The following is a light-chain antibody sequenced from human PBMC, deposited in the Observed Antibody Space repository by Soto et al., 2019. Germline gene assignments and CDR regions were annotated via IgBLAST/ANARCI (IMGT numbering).Light chain of an antibody. Sequence: QSALTQPASVSGSPGQSITFSCTGTSSDLGGYNYVSWYQQHPGKAPKLVIYDVSNRPSCVSNRFSGSKSGNTASLTISGLQADDEADYYCSSYTTTSTLVFGGGTKLTVL. J-gene: IGLJ2*01. V-gene: IGLV2-14*01. CDR1: SSDLGGYNY. CDR2: DVS. CDR3: SSYTTTSTLV.